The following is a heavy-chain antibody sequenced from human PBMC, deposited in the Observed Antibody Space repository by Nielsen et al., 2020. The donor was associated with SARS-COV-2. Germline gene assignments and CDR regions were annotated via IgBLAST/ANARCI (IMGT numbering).Heavy chain of an antibody. CDR2: ISYDGSNK. V-gene: IGHV3-30-3*01. CDR1: GFTFSSYA. Sequence: GESLKISCAASGFTFSSYAMHWVRQAPGKGLEWVAVISYDGSNKYYADSVKGRFTISRNNSKNTLYLQMNSLRAEDTAVYYCARDRIMPGVSWGQGTLVTVSS. CDR3: ARDRIMPGVS. D-gene: IGHD3-16*01. J-gene: IGHJ4*02.